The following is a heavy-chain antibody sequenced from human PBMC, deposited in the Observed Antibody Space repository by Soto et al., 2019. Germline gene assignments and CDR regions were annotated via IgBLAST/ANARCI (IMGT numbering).Heavy chain of an antibody. CDR3: ARETEIVVVEYYYMDV. Sequence: PGGSLRLSCAASGFTFSSYGMHWVRQAPGKGLEWVAVIWYDGSNKYYADSVKGRFTISRDNSKNTLYLQMNSLRAEDTAVYYCARETEIVVVEYYYMDVWGKGTTVTVSS. J-gene: IGHJ6*03. V-gene: IGHV3-33*01. CDR1: GFTFSSYG. CDR2: IWYDGSNK. D-gene: IGHD2-2*01.